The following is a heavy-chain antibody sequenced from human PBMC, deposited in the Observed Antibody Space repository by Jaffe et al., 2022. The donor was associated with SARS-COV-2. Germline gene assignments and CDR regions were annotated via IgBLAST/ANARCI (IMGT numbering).Heavy chain of an antibody. D-gene: IGHD2-15*01. CDR2: LSGDGRAT. Sequence: EVQVVESGGGLVQPGGSLRLSCAASGFTFSRHWMHWVRQAPGKGLVWVSRLSGDGRATVYADSVKGRFTISRDNAKSTLYLQMHSLGVEDTAVYYCARDRDYSIDYWGQGTLVTVSS. CDR3: ARDRDYSIDY. CDR1: GFTFSRHW. V-gene: IGHV3-74*01. J-gene: IGHJ4*02.